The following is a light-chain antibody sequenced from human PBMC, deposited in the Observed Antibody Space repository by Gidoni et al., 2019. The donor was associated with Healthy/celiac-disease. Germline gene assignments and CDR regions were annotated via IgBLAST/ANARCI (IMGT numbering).Light chain of an antibody. CDR1: QSVSSN. CDR3: QQYNTWPPWT. CDR2: GAS. J-gene: IGKJ1*01. Sequence: ELVMTQSPATLSVSPGERATLSCRASQSVSSNLAWYQQKPGQAPRLLIYGASTRATGIPARFSGSGSGTEFTLTLSSLQSADFAVYYCQQYNTWPPWTFGQXTKVEIK. V-gene: IGKV3-15*01.